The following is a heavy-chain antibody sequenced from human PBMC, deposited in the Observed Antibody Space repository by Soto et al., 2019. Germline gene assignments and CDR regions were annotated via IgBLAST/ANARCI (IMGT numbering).Heavy chain of an antibody. V-gene: IGHV4-31*03. J-gene: IGHJ4*02. Sequence: PSETLSLTCTVSGGSISSGGYYWSWIRQHPGKGLEWIGYIYNSGTTYYNPSLRSRVIISIDTSKSQFSLKLSSVTAADTAVYFCAREWFGELSHFDFWGQGTLVTV. CDR3: AREWFGELSHFDF. CDR2: IYNSGTT. CDR1: GGSISSGGYY. D-gene: IGHD3-10*01.